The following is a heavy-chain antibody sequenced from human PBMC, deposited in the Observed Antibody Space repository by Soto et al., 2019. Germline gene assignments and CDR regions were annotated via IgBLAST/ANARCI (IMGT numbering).Heavy chain of an antibody. J-gene: IGHJ6*02. CDR2: ISGSGGST. V-gene: IGHV3-23*01. Sequence: GGSLRLSCAASGFTFSSYAMSWVRQAPGKGLEWVSAISGSGGSTYYGDSVKGRFTTSRDNSKNTLYLQMNVLRAEDTAVYYCSKSARCLEWLLSLTPDYYYYGIDVWGQGTTVTVSS. D-gene: IGHD3-3*01. CDR1: GFTFSSYA. CDR3: SKSARCLEWLLSLTPDYYYYGIDV.